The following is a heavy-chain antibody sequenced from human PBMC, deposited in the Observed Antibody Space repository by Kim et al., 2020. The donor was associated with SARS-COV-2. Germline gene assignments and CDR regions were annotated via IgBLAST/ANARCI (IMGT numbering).Heavy chain of an antibody. CDR3: ARAVAGTGGWFDA. CDR2: INHSGST. CDR1: GGSFSGYY. J-gene: IGHJ5*02. D-gene: IGHD6-19*01. Sequence: SETLSLTCAVYGGSFSGYYWSWIRQPPGKGLEWIGEINHSGSTNYNPSLKSRVTISVDTSKNQFSLKLSSVTAADTAVYYCARAVAGTGGWFDAWGQGTLVTVSS. V-gene: IGHV4-34*01.